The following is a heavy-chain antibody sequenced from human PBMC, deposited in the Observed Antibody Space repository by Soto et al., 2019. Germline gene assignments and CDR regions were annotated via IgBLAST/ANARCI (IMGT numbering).Heavy chain of an antibody. J-gene: IGHJ6*03. CDR1: GYTLTELS. Sequence: GASVKVSCKVSGYTLTELSMHWVRQAPGKGLEWMGGIDPEDGDTSYAQKFQGRVTMTRNTSISTAYMELSSLRSEDTAVYYCARGVRKAARRHYYYMDVWGKGTTVTVSS. V-gene: IGHV1-24*01. D-gene: IGHD6-6*01. CDR2: IDPEDGDT. CDR3: ARGVRKAARRHYYYMDV.